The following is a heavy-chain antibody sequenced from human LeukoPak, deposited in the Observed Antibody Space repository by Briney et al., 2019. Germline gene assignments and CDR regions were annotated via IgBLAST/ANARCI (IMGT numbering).Heavy chain of an antibody. Sequence: PSETLSLTCAVYGGSFSGYYWSWIRQPPGKGLEWIGGINHSGSTNYNPSLKSRVTISVDTSKNQFSLKLSSVTAADTAVYYCARVYIVVVVAADSAAWFDPWGQGTLVTVSS. CDR2: INHSGST. D-gene: IGHD2-15*01. CDR3: ARVYIVVVVAADSAAWFDP. CDR1: GGSFSGYY. V-gene: IGHV4-34*01. J-gene: IGHJ5*02.